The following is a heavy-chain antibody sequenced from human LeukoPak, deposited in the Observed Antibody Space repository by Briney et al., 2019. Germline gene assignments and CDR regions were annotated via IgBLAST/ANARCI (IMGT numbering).Heavy chain of an antibody. J-gene: IGHJ3*02. CDR3: ARPHDFWSEKAFDI. V-gene: IGHV4-34*01. CDR1: GGSFSGYY. Sequence: PSETLSLTCAVYGGSFSGYYWSWIRQPPGKGLEWIGEINHSGGTNYNPSLKSRVTISVDTSKNQFSLKLSSVTAADTAVYYCARPHDFWSEKAFDIWGQGTMVTVSS. D-gene: IGHD3-3*01. CDR2: INHSGGT.